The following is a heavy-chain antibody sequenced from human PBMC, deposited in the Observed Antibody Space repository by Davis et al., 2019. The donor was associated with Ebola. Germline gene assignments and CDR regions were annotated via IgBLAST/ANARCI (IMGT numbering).Heavy chain of an antibody. CDR2: IDYSGST. V-gene: IGHV4-31*03. Sequence: SETLSLTCTVSGGSISSGGYYWSWIRQHPGKGREWIGYIDYSGSTYYNPSLKSRVTISVDTSKNQFSLKLSSVTAADTAVYYCARGVRSGWYSFWFDPWGQGTLVTVSS. CDR3: ARGVRSGWYSFWFDP. D-gene: IGHD6-19*01. CDR1: GGSISSGGYY. J-gene: IGHJ5*02.